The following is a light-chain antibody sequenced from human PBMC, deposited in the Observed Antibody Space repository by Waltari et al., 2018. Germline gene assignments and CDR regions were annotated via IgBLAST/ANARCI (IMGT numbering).Light chain of an antibody. CDR3: SSYSGTYTLL. CDR2: DVT. CDR1: HYDVGSYNY. J-gene: IGLJ3*02. Sequence: QSALTQPRSVSESPGQSVTISCTGTHYDVGSYNYVSWYQHHPGKAPKLMIYDVTKRPSGVPDRFSGSKYGNTASLTISGLQAEDEADYYCSSYSGTYTLLFGGGTKLTVL. V-gene: IGLV2-11*01.